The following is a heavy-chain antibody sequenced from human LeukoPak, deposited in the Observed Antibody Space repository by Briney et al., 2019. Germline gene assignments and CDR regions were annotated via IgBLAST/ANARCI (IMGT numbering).Heavy chain of an antibody. CDR2: ISYDGSNK. J-gene: IGHJ4*02. Sequence: PGGSLRLSCAASGFTFSSYAMHWVRQAPGKGLEWVAVISYDGSNKYYADSVKGRFTISRDNSKNTLYLQMNSLRAEDTAVYYCARTFFRELLQEFDYWGQGTLVTVSS. CDR1: GFTFSSYA. CDR3: ARTFFRELLQEFDY. D-gene: IGHD1-26*01. V-gene: IGHV3-30-3*01.